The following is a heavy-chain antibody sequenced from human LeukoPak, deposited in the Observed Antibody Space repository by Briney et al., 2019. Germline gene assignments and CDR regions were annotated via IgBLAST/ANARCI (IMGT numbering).Heavy chain of an antibody. CDR1: GGTFSSYA. Sequence: SVKVSCKASGGTFSSYAISWVRQAPGQGLEWMGGIIPIFGTANYAQKFQGRVTITADESTSTAYMELSSLRSEDTAVYYCARVIEQWLENLGYYYYMGVWGKGTTVTVSS. V-gene: IGHV1-69*01. J-gene: IGHJ6*03. CDR3: ARVIEQWLENLGYYYYMGV. D-gene: IGHD6-19*01. CDR2: IIPIFGTA.